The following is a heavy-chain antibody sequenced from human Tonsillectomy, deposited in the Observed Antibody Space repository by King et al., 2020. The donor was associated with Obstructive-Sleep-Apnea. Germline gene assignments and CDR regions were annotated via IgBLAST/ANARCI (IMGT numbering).Heavy chain of an antibody. CDR1: GFTFSNHY. CDR2: TRNKANSFTT. D-gene: IGHD3-10*01. J-gene: IGHJ6*02. Sequence: VQLVESGGGLVQPGGSLRLSCAVSGFTFSNHYIDWVRQAPGKGLEWVGRTRNKANSFTTEYAASVKGRFTISRDDSNNSLYLQMNSLKTEDTAVYYCTRAHYGSGSYGMDVWGQGTTVTVPS. V-gene: IGHV3-72*01. CDR3: TRAHYGSGSYGMDV.